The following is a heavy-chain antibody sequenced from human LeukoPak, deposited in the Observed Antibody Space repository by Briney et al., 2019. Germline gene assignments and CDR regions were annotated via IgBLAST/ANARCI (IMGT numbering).Heavy chain of an antibody. J-gene: IGHJ4*02. CDR3: ARHPDYYGSGSYYPLFDY. Sequence: GESLKISCKGSGYSFTSYWIGWVRQMPGKGLEGMGIIYPGDSDTRYSPSFQGQVTISADKSISTAYLQWSSLKASDTAMYYCARHPDYYGSGSYYPLFDYWGQGTLVTVSS. CDR2: IYPGDSDT. CDR1: GYSFTSYW. V-gene: IGHV5-51*01. D-gene: IGHD3-10*01.